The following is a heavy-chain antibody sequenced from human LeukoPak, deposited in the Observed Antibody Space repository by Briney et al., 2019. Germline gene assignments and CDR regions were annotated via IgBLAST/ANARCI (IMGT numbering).Heavy chain of an antibody. Sequence: SETLSLTCTVSGGSISNSDYSWGWIRQPPGKGLEWIGSIYYSGSTYYNPSLKSRVTISVDTSKNQFSLKLNSVTAADTAVYYCARARVLWFGGPIPGHFDYWGQGTLVTVSS. J-gene: IGHJ4*02. V-gene: IGHV4-39*07. D-gene: IGHD3-10*01. CDR2: IYYSGST. CDR3: ARARVLWFGGPIPGHFDY. CDR1: GGSISNSDYS.